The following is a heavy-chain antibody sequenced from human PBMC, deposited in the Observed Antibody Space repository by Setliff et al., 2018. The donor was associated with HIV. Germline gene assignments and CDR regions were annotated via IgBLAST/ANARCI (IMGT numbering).Heavy chain of an antibody. Sequence: PSETLSLTCTVSGGSISSFYWTWIRQPPGKGLEWIGYIYYSGSTNYNPSLKSRLTISVDTSKNQFSLTLSSVTAADTAMYYCATYAGNGGGKGYWGQGTLVTVS. CDR1: GGSISSFY. V-gene: IGHV4-59*12. CDR2: IYYSGST. D-gene: IGHD2-21*01. J-gene: IGHJ4*02. CDR3: ATYAGNGGGKGY.